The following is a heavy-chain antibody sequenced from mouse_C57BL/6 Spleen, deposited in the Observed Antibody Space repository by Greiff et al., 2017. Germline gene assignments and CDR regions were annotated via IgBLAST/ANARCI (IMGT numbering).Heavy chain of an antibody. CDR1: GYTFTSYW. D-gene: IGHD1-1*01. J-gene: IGHJ3*01. CDR2: IYPGSGST. CDR3: ARGDYYYGSSYETAWFAY. V-gene: IGHV1-55*01. Sequence: QVQLKQPGAELVKPGASVKMSCKASGYTFTSYWITWVKQRPGQGLEWIGDIYPGSGSTNYNEKFKSKATLTVDTSSSTAYMQLSSLTSEDSAVYYCARGDYYYGSSYETAWFAYWGQGTLVTVSA.